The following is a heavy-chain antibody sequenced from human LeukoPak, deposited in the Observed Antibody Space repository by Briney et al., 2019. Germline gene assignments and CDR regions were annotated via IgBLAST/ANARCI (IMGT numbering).Heavy chain of an antibody. Sequence: ASVKVSCKASGYTFTSYDINWVRQATGQGLEWMGWMNPNSGNTGYAQKFQGRVTTTRNTSISTAYMELSSLRSEDTAVYYCARTYYDSSGYSGFDYWGQGTLVTVSS. D-gene: IGHD3-22*01. CDR2: MNPNSGNT. CDR1: GYTFTSYD. J-gene: IGHJ4*02. CDR3: ARTYYDSSGYSGFDY. V-gene: IGHV1-8*01.